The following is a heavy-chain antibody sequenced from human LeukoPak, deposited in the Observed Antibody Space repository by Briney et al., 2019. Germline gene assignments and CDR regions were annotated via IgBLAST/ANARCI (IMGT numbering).Heavy chain of an antibody. J-gene: IGHJ5*02. V-gene: IGHV3-11*04. CDR3: ARDGGVSRNYYGNDIGSWFDP. D-gene: IGHD1-26*01. CDR2: ISSSGSTI. Sequence: GGSLRLSCAASGFILSDYYMNWIRQAPGKGLEWVSYISSSGSTIYYADSVKGRFTISRDNAKNSLYLQMNSVRAEDTAVYYCARDGGVSRNYYGNDIGSWFDPWGQGTLVTVSS. CDR1: GFILSDYY.